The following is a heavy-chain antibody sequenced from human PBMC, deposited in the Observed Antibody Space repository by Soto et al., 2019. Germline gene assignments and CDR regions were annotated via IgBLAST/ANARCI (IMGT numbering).Heavy chain of an antibody. CDR3: ARGRGGTYDAFDI. Sequence: SETLSLTCTVSSGSIGTYFWSWIRQPPGKGLEWIGYIYYSGTTNYNPSLKSRVTIFLDTSKNQFSLRLSSVTAADTAVYYCARGRGGTYDAFDIWGEGTLVTVS. CDR1: SGSIGTYF. V-gene: IGHV4-59*01. CDR2: IYYSGTT. D-gene: IGHD1-26*01. J-gene: IGHJ3*02.